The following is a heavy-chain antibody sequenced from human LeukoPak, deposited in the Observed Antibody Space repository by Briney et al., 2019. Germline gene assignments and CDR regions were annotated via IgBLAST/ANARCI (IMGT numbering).Heavy chain of an antibody. CDR1: GYSFTTYG. CDR3: AREDMIARIPLFDY. CDR2: ISADSGNA. D-gene: IGHD2-21*01. V-gene: IGHV1-18*01. Sequence: GASVKVSCKASGYSFTTYGISWVRQAPGQGLEWMGWISADSGNANYAQKFQGRVTMPTDTSTSTAYMELRSLRSDDTAVYYCAREDMIARIPLFDYWGQGTLVTVSS. J-gene: IGHJ4*02.